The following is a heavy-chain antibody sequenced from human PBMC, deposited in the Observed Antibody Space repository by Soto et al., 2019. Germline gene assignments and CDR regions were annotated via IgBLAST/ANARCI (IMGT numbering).Heavy chain of an antibody. CDR1: GFTFRSYA. Sequence: EVQLLESGGGLVQPGGSLRLSCAASGFTFRSYAMNWVRQAPGKGLEWVSAISGSGGSTYYAASVKGRFTISRDDSKTTLFLQMNSLRAEDTAFYYCAIDSEAAYGGYDSSYYYYMDVWGKGTTVIVSS. CDR2: ISGSGGST. V-gene: IGHV3-23*01. D-gene: IGHD4-17*01. CDR3: AIDSEAAYGGYDSSYYYYMDV. J-gene: IGHJ6*03.